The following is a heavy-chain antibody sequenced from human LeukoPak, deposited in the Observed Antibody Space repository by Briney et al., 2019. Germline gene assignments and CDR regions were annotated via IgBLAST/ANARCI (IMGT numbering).Heavy chain of an antibody. D-gene: IGHD2-2*01. CDR2: IFINGST. V-gene: IGHV4-61*02. Sequence: PSQTLPLTCTVSDDSLTSGSHYWSWIRQPAGKGLEWIGRIFINGSTNYNPSLTSRVTISADTSKSQFSLKLTSVTAADAAVYYCARMRIVVVPAAKFRHFYYGMDVWGQGTTVTVSS. CDR1: DDSLTSGSHY. CDR3: ARMRIVVVPAAKFRHFYYGMDV. J-gene: IGHJ6*02.